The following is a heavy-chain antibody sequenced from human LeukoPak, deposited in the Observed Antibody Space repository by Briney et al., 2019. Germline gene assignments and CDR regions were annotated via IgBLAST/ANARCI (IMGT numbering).Heavy chain of an antibody. Sequence: GGSLRLSCAASGFTFSAYPIEWVRQAPGKGLEWVSSINGDSSYIYYADSVKGRFTIARDNAKNSLHLQMNSLRAEDTAVYYCARLRCDVTXXFGKYYFDHWGQGTLVTVSS. CDR2: INGDSSYI. V-gene: IGHV3-21*01. D-gene: IGHD3-16*01. CDR3: ARLRCDVTXXFGKYYFDH. J-gene: IGHJ4*02. CDR1: GFTFSAYP.